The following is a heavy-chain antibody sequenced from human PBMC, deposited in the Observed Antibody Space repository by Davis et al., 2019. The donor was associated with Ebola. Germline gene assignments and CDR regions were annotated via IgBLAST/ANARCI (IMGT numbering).Heavy chain of an antibody. CDR1: GGSFSGYY. CDR3: ARDFVY. V-gene: IGHV4-34*01. J-gene: IGHJ4*02. CDR2: IYHSGST. Sequence: MPSETLSLTCAVYGGSFSGYYWSWIRQPPGKGLEWIGYIYHSGSTYYNPSLKSRVTISLDTSKNQFSLKLRSVTAADTAVYFCARDFVYWGQGTLVTVSS.